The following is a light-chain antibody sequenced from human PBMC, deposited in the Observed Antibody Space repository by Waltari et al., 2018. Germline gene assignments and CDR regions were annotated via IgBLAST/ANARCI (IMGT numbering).Light chain of an antibody. CDR3: QQLNIYPLT. J-gene: IGKJ4*01. V-gene: IGKV1-9*01. CDR2: IAS. Sequence: DIQLTQSPSFLSASVGDSVTITCRASQGIASHLAWYQQRSGKAPKLLIYIASTVQSGGPSSVSGSGAGTEFTLTICSVQPEDFATDYCQQLNIYPLTFGGGTKVDIK. CDR1: QGIASH.